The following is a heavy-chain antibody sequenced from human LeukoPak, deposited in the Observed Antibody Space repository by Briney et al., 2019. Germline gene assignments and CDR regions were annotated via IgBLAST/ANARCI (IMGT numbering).Heavy chain of an antibody. J-gene: IGHJ5*02. Sequence: PGGSLRLSCAVSGFTVSSIYMSWVRQAPGKGLEWVSSIYSDGNTYYAVSVKGRFTISRDSSRNTLYLQMNSLRVEDSAVYYCAGDTHSSSWYDHWGQGTLVTVSS. CDR1: GFTVSSIY. V-gene: IGHV3-53*01. CDR3: AGDTHSSSWYDH. D-gene: IGHD6-13*01. CDR2: IYSDGNT.